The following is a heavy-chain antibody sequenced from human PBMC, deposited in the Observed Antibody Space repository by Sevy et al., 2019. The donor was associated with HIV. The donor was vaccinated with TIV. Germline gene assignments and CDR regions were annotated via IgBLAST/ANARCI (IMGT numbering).Heavy chain of an antibody. D-gene: IGHD4-17*01. CDR3: ARLTTNHTSDLYGMDV. CDR1: GYIFTDYY. CDR2: INSDSGVT. Sequence: ASVKVSCKASGYIFTDYYIHWVRQAPGQGLEWMAWINSDSGVTNYAQRFQGEVTVTRDTSLSTAYLELSRLKSNDTAIYYCARLTTNHTSDLYGMDVWGQGTTVTVSS. V-gene: IGHV1-2*02. J-gene: IGHJ6*02.